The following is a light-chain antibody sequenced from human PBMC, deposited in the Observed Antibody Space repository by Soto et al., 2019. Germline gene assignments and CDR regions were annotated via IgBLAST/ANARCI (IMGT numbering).Light chain of an antibody. CDR3: SSYTSSSAVV. J-gene: IGLJ2*01. V-gene: IGLV2-14*03. CDR2: DVS. Sequence: QSVLTQPASMSGSPGQSITISCTGTSSDVGGYNYVSWYQQHPGQAPKLMIYDVSNRPSGVSNRFSGSKSGNTASLTISGLQAEDEADYYCSSYTSSSAVVFGGGTKLTVL. CDR1: SSDVGGYNY.